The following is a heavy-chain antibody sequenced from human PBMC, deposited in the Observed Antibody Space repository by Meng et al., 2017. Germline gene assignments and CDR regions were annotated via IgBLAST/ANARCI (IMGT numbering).Heavy chain of an antibody. CDR3: ARAPGGSGSFGFAFDI. Sequence: QVRLRESGPLLVKTSQTLSLTCTVSGGSISSGGNYLCWIRQHPGKGLQWIGYIYYSGSTYYNPSLKSRVTISVDTSKNQFSLKLSSVTDADTDVYYCARAPGGSGSFGFAFDIWGQGTMVTVSS. CDR2: IYYSGST. V-gene: IGHV4-31*03. CDR1: GGSISSGGNY. J-gene: IGHJ3*02. D-gene: IGHD6-19*01.